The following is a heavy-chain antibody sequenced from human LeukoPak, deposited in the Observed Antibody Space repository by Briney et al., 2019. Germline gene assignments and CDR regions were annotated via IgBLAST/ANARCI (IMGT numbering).Heavy chain of an antibody. Sequence: SCAASGFTFSSYWMSWVRQAPGKGLEWIGEINHSGSTNYNPSLKSRVTISVDTSKNQFSLKLSSVTAADTAVYYCARLGDFWSGLLYWGQGTLVTVSS. CDR2: INHSGST. CDR3: ARLGDFWSGLLY. CDR1: GFTFSSYW. V-gene: IGHV4-34*01. D-gene: IGHD3-3*01. J-gene: IGHJ4*02.